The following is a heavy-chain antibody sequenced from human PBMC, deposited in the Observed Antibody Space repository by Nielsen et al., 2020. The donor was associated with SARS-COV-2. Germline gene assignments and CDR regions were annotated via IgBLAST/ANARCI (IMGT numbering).Heavy chain of an antibody. D-gene: IGHD5-12*01. Sequence: GGSLRLSCAASGFTFDDYAMHWVRQAPGKGLEWVSGISWNSGSIGYADSVKGRFTISRDNSKNTLYLQMNSLRAEDTAVYYCAKDRYVVATIFAMDVWGKGTTVTVSS. CDR1: GFTFDDYA. V-gene: IGHV3-9*01. CDR2: ISWNSGSI. CDR3: AKDRYVVATIFAMDV. J-gene: IGHJ6*04.